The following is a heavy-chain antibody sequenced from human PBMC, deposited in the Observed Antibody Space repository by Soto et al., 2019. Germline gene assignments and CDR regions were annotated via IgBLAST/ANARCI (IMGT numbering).Heavy chain of an antibody. CDR2: INYSGST. CDR1: CESFSNHY. V-gene: IGHV4-34*01. D-gene: IGHD3-22*01. Sequence: SETLSLTCAVYCESFSNHYWTWIRQSPGKGLEWVGEINYSGSTRYNWSLGSRVTISVDTSKNQFSLMVTSVTAEDTAVYYCARGVVYRDVGLAYGMDVWGQGTTVTVSS. J-gene: IGHJ6*02. CDR3: ARGVVYRDVGLAYGMDV.